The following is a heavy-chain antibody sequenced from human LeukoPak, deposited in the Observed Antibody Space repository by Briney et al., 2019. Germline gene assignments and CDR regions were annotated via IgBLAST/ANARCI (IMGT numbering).Heavy chain of an antibody. CDR3: AKTLDPRDARDY. J-gene: IGHJ4*02. Sequence: GGSLRLSCTASGFTFSSFAMSWVRQAPRKGLEWVSVISGGGGSSYYADSVKGRFTISRDNSKNTLYLQMNSLRSEDTAVYYCAKTLDPRDARDYWGQGTLVTVSS. V-gene: IGHV3-23*01. CDR2: ISGGGGSS. CDR1: GFTFSSFA.